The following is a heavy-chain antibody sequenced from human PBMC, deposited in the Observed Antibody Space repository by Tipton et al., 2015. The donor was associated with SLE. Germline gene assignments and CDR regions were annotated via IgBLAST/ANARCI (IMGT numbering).Heavy chain of an antibody. V-gene: IGHV3-53*01. D-gene: IGHD6-6*01. CDR3: ARDREQLVLDY. Sequence: SLRLSCAASGFTVSSNYMSWVRQAPGKGLEWVSLIYSGGSTYYADSVKGRFTISRDNAKNTLYLQMNSLRAEDTAVYYCARDREQLVLDYWGQGTLVTVSS. CDR2: IYSGGST. J-gene: IGHJ4*02. CDR1: GFTVSSNY.